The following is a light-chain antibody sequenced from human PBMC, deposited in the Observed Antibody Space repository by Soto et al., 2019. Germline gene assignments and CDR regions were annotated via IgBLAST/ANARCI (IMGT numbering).Light chain of an antibody. CDR3: QQGNSFPSFS. Sequence: DIQMTQSPSSVSASVGDRVTITCRASQGISSWLAWYQQKPGKAPKFLIYAASTLQSGVLSVFSGSGSGTGFSLPINSLQPEDFATYYCQQGNSFPSFSFGGGTKVEIK. CDR1: QGISSW. J-gene: IGKJ4*01. CDR2: AAS. V-gene: IGKV1D-12*01.